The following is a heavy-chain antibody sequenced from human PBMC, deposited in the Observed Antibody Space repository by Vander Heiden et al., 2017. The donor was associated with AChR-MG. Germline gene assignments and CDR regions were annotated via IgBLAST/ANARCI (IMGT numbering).Heavy chain of an antibody. J-gene: IGHJ3*02. Sequence: QVQLQESGPGLVKPSQTLSLNCTVSGASISSGDYYWSWIRQPPGKGLEWIGCIYSSGSTYYNPSLKRRLTISADTSKNQFSLKLSSVTAADPAVYYCARGDAFDIWGQGTMVTVSS. CDR1: GASISSGDYY. V-gene: IGHV4-30-4*01. CDR2: IYSSGST. CDR3: ARGDAFDI.